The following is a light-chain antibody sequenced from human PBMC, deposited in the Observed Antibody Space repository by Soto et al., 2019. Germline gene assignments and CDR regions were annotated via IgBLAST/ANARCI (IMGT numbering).Light chain of an antibody. V-gene: IGKV3-15*01. J-gene: IGKJ1*01. CDR1: QSVSSN. CDR3: QQYNNWPPVT. CDR2: GAS. Sequence: EIVMTQSPATLSVCPGERATLSLMASQSVSSNLAWYQQKPGQAPRLLIYGASTRATGIPARFSGSGSATEFTLTISSLQSEDFAVYYCQQYNNWPPVTFGQGTKVDNK.